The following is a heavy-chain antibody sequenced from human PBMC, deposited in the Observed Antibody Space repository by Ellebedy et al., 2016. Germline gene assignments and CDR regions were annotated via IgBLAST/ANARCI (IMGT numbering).Heavy chain of an antibody. V-gene: IGHV3-15*01. Sequence: GESLKISXAASGFIFNNYWMHWVRQVSGKGLEWVGRIKSKTDGGTIDYAAPVKGRFTISRDDSKNTLYLQMNSLKTEDTAVYYCSTSGDSFWSVYSDFWGQGTLVTVSS. D-gene: IGHD3-3*01. CDR2: IKSKTDGGTI. CDR1: GFIFNNYW. J-gene: IGHJ4*02. CDR3: STSGDSFWSVYSDF.